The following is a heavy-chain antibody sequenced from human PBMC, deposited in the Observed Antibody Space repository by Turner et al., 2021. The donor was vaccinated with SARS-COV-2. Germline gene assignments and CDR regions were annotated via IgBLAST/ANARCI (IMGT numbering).Heavy chain of an antibody. D-gene: IGHD6-13*01. J-gene: IGHJ5*02. CDR3: AKDRGGSSWDLVP. V-gene: IGHV3-23*01. CDR1: RFTFSNYA. CDR2: ITSSGDAT. Sequence: VQLLESGGGVVHPVGALRLSCAASRFTFSNYAMTWVRQAPGKGLEWVSTITSSGDATYYADSVKGRITISRDNSKNTLFLQMNSLRAEDTAVYYCAKDRGGSSWDLVPWGQGTLVTVSS.